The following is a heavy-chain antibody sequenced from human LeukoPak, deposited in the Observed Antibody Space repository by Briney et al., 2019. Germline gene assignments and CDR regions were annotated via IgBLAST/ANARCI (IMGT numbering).Heavy chain of an antibody. CDR3: ARARRQGDAFDI. CDR2: ISSSGSTI. V-gene: IGHV3-48*03. CDR1: GFTFSSYE. J-gene: IGHJ3*02. Sequence: PGGSLRLSCAASGFTFSSYEMNWVRQAPGKGLEWVSYISSSGSTIYYADSVKGRFTISRDNAKNSLYLQMNSLRAEDTAVYYCARARRQGDAFDIWGQGTMVTVSS.